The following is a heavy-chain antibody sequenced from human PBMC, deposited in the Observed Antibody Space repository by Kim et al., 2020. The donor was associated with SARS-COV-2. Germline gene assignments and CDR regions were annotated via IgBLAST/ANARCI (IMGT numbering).Heavy chain of an antibody. V-gene: IGHV4-34*01. D-gene: IGHD6-13*01. Sequence: YNSSLKGQVTISIDTSKNQFSLEMTAVTAADTAVYYCARVGAVVEGWFDPWGQGSLVTVSS. J-gene: IGHJ5*02. CDR3: ARVGAVVEGWFDP.